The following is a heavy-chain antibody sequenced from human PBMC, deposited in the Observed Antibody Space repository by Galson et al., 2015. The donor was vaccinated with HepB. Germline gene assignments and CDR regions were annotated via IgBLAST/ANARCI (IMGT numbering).Heavy chain of an antibody. J-gene: IGHJ5*02. CDR3: ARGNRARDQLLWFGELFHTTNNWFDP. V-gene: IGHV1-69*13. CDR2: IIPIFGTA. D-gene: IGHD3-10*01. Sequence: SVKVSCKASGGTFSSYAISWVRQAPGQGLEWMGGIIPIFGTANYAQEFQGRVTITADESTSTAYMELSSLRSEDTAVYYCARGNRARDQLLWFGELFHTTNNWFDPWGQGTLVTASS. CDR1: GGTFSSYA.